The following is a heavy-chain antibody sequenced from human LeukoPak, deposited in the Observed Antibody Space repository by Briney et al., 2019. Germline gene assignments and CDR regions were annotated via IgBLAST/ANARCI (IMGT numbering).Heavy chain of an antibody. CDR3: AKNMVRGVIMSSSFDY. D-gene: IGHD3-10*01. CDR1: GFTFSSYS. J-gene: IGHJ4*02. Sequence: GGSLRLSCAASGFTFSSYSMNWVRQAPGKGLEWVSYISSSSSTIYYADSVKGRFTIPRDNAKNSLYLQMNSLRAEDTAVYYCAKNMVRGVIMSSSFDYWGQGTLVTVSS. V-gene: IGHV3-48*01. CDR2: ISSSSSTI.